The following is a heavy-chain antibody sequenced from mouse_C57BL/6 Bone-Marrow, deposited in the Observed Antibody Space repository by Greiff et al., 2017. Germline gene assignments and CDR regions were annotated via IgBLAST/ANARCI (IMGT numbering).Heavy chain of an antibody. J-gene: IGHJ4*01. CDR2: IYPRDGST. CDR1: GYTFTSYD. CDR3: ARSGGNYVDYYAMDY. Sequence: VQLQQSGPELVKPGASVKLSCKASGYTFTSYDINWVQQRPGPGLEWIGWIYPRDGSTKYNEKFTGKATLTVDTSSRTAYLELHSLTSEDSAVYFCARSGGNYVDYYAMDYWGQGTSVTVSS. V-gene: IGHV1-85*01. D-gene: IGHD2-1*01.